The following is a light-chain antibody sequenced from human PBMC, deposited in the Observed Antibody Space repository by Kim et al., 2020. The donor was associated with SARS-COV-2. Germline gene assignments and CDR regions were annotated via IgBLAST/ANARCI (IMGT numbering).Light chain of an antibody. V-gene: IGKV3-20*01. CDR3: QQYGSSLYT. J-gene: IGKJ2*01. Sequence: LPHGERATLDCRASQSVSSSYLAWYQQKPGQAPRLLIYGASSRATGIPDRFSGSGSGTDFTLTISRLEPEDFAVYYCQQYGSSLYTFGQGTKLEI. CDR2: GAS. CDR1: QSVSSSY.